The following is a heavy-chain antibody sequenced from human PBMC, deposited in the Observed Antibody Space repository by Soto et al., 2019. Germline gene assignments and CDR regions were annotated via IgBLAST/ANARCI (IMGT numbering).Heavy chain of an antibody. CDR3: TTDSLFTQMLFRFDF. CDR2: IKSKTDGGTT. CDR1: GFSFSSAW. V-gene: IGHV3-15*07. Sequence: EVQLVESGGGLVEPGGSLRLSCAASGFSFSSAWINWVLQTPGRGLEWVSRIKSKTDGGTTDFAARVKGRFASSRDDSRDMMYMQINSMKTEDTGVYYCTTDSLFTQMLFRFDFWGLGTLVTVSS. J-gene: IGHJ4*01. D-gene: IGHD2-21*01.